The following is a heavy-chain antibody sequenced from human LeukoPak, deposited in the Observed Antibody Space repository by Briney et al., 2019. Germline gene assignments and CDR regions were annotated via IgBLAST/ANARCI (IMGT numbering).Heavy chain of an antibody. CDR1: GYTFTSYD. V-gene: IGHV1-8*01. CDR2: MNPNSGNT. J-gene: IGHJ4*02. Sequence: ASVKVSCKASGYTFTSYDINWVRQATGKGLEWMGWMNPNSGNTGYAQKFQGRVTMTRNTSISTAYMELSSLRSEDTAVYYCARGSPTNPLSFDYWGQGTLVTVSS. CDR3: ARGSPTNPLSFDY. D-gene: IGHD5-24*01.